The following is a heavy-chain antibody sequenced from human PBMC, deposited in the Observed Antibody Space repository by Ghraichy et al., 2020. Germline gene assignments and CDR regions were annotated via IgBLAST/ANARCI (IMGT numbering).Heavy chain of an antibody. CDR3: ARDRDWNYFDY. V-gene: IGHV4-31*03. CDR2: IYYSGST. CDR1: GGSISSGGYY. D-gene: IGHD3/OR15-3a*01. J-gene: IGHJ4*02. Sequence: SETLSLTCTVSGGSISSGGYYWSWIRQHPGKGLEWIGYIYYSGSTYYNPSLKSRVTISVDTSKNQFSLKLSSVTAADTAVYYCARDRDWNYFDYWGQGTLVTVSS.